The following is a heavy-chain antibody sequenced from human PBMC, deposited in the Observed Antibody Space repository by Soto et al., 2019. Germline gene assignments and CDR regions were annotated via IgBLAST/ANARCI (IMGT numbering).Heavy chain of an antibody. D-gene: IGHD1-26*01. J-gene: IGHJ4*02. Sequence: QVQLVQSGAEVNKPGASVKVSCKTSGYNFNNHFIHWVRQAPGQGPEWMGIINPNADSTNYAQKFQGRVTVTRDTSTSTVYMELRGLRSEDTAVYFCARGYGGSRVLDHWGQGTLVTVSS. CDR2: INPNADST. CDR1: GYNFNNHF. CDR3: ARGYGGSRVLDH. V-gene: IGHV1-46*02.